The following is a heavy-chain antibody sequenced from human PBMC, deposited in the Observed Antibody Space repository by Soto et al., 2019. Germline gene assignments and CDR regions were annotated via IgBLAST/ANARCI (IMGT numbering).Heavy chain of an antibody. CDR2: IYYSGST. V-gene: IGHV4-39*01. Sequence: SETLSLTCPVSGGSFSSNSYYWGWIRQPPGKGLEWIGSIYYSGSTYYNPSLKSRVTMSVDPSKNQFSLKLISVTAADTAVYYCARHWITMVRGVCHFDYWGQGTLVTVSS. D-gene: IGHD3-10*01. J-gene: IGHJ4*02. CDR3: ARHWITMVRGVCHFDY. CDR1: GGSFSSNSYY.